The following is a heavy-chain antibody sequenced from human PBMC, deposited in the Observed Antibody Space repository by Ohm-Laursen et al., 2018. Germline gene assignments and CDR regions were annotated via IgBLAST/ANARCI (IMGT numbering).Heavy chain of an antibody. D-gene: IGHD3-10*01. CDR3: AKDGSTGSGTNIGGPFDY. J-gene: IGHJ4*02. V-gene: IGHV3-48*04. CDR1: GFTFRSYA. Sequence: SLRLSCAASGFTFRSYAMSWVRQAPGKGLEWVSFINKSGGTMYYADSVQGRFSISRDNARNSLYLQMKSLRAEDTALYYCAKDGSTGSGTNIGGPFDYWGQGILVTVSS. CDR2: INKSGGTM.